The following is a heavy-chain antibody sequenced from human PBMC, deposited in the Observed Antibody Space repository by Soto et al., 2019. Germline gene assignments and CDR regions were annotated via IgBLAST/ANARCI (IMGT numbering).Heavy chain of an antibody. Sequence: QLQLQESGSGLVKPSQTLSLTCAVSGGSISSGGYSWSWIRQPPGKGLEWIGYIYHSGSTYYNPSLKSRVTHSVNQSKNQFSLKLSFGDGAGKGVDYCARDPGRWGQGTLVTVAS. J-gene: IGHJ4*02. CDR2: IYHSGST. CDR1: GGSISSGGYS. V-gene: IGHV4-30-2*01. CDR3: ARDPGR.